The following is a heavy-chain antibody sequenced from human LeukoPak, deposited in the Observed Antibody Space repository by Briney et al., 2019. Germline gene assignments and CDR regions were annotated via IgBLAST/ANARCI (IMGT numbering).Heavy chain of an antibody. CDR2: IYYSGST. J-gene: IGHJ3*02. V-gene: IGHV4-39*01. Sequence: KTSETLSLTCTVSGGSISSSSYYWGWIRQPPGKGLEWIGSIYYSGSTYYNPSLKSRVTISVDTSKNQFSLKLSSVTAADTAVYYCARHGYSSSRYVAFDIWGQGTMVTVSS. CDR1: GGSISSSSYY. D-gene: IGHD6-13*01. CDR3: ARHGYSSSRYVAFDI.